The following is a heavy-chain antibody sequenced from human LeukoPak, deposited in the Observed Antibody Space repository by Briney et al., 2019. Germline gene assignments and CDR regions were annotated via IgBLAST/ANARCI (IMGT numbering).Heavy chain of an antibody. D-gene: IGHD3-16*01. Sequence: SETLSLTCAVYGGSFSGYYWSWIRQPPGKGLEWIGEINHSGSTNYNPSLKSRVTISVDTSKNQFSLKLSSVTAADTAVYYCARVPLWGTLDAFDIWGQGTMVTVSS. V-gene: IGHV4-34*01. CDR1: GGSFSGYY. CDR2: INHSGST. J-gene: IGHJ3*02. CDR3: ARVPLWGTLDAFDI.